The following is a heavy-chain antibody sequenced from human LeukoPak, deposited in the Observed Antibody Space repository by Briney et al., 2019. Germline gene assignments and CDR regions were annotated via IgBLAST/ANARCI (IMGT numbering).Heavy chain of an antibody. CDR1: GFTFSSYC. D-gene: IGHD6-13*01. Sequence: PGGSLTLSCAASGFTFSSYCMHWVRQAPGKGLAWVAFIRYDGSNKYYADPVKDRFTSSRDNSKNTLYLQMNSLRAEGTAVYDCAKTEGIAAAGTIDYWGQRTLVTVSS. CDR3: AKTEGIAAAGTIDY. V-gene: IGHV3-30*02. CDR2: IRYDGSNK. J-gene: IGHJ4*02.